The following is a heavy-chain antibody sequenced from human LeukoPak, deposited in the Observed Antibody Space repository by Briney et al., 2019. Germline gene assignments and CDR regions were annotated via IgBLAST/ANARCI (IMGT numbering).Heavy chain of an antibody. D-gene: IGHD5-12*01. J-gene: IGHJ4*02. V-gene: IGHV4-39*01. CDR3: ARRDGYDLDY. CDR2: IYYSGST. Sequence: SETLSLTCTVSGGSISSSSYYWGWIRQPPGKGLEWIGSIYYSGSTYYNPSLKSRVTISEDTSKNQFSLKLSSVTAADTAVYYCARRDGYDLDYWGQGTLVTVSS. CDR1: GGSISSSSYY.